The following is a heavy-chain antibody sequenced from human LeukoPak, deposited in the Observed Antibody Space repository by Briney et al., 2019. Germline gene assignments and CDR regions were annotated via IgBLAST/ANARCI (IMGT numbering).Heavy chain of an antibody. J-gene: IGHJ4*02. V-gene: IGHV1-18*01. CDR3: ARERGESGTRWYYFDY. CDR1: GYTFTIHG. D-gene: IGHD1-14*01. Sequence: ASVKVSFKASGYTFTIHGISWVRQAPGQGREWMGWISAYNGNTNYAQKLQGRVTMTTDTSTSTAYMELRSLRSDDTAVYYCARERGESGTRWYYFDYWGQGTLVTVSS. CDR2: ISAYNGNT.